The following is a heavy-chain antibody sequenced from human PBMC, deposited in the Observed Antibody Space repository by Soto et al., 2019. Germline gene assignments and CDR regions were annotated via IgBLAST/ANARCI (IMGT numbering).Heavy chain of an antibody. V-gene: IGHV3-23*01. J-gene: IGHJ5*02. CDR1: GFTFTSYA. D-gene: IGHD5-12*01. CDR3: ARDRGVARGWFDP. CDR2: VIGSGSRT. Sequence: EVQLLESGGGLVQPGGSLRLSCAASGFTFTSYAMTWVRQAPGKGLEWVSVVIGSGSRTYYADSVKDRFTISRDNFKNTWYLQMNSVRAEDTAVYYCARDRGVARGWFDPWGQGTLVTVSS.